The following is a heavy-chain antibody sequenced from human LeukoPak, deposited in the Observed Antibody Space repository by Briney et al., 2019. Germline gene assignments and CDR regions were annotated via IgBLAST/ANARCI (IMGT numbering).Heavy chain of an antibody. V-gene: IGHV3-64*02. CDR3: ARAFRPASDPHDFYDF. Sequence: GGSLRLSCAASGFTFSNHPMHWVRQASGKRLEYVSAISPSGDRTWYADSVKGRFTISRDNSKNTMYLQMGSLRPEDMGVYYCARAFRPASDPHDFYDFWGRGTTVTVSS. CDR1: GFTFSNHP. J-gene: IGHJ3*01. CDR2: ISPSGDRT. D-gene: IGHD3/OR15-3a*01.